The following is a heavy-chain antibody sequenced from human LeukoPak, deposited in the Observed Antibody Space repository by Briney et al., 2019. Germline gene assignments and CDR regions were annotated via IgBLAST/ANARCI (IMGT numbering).Heavy chain of an antibody. CDR3: AKEAAGGYCSSTSCPYY. CDR1: GFTFSPYP. CDR2: IRYDGSNK. J-gene: IGHJ4*02. Sequence: GGSLRLSCATSGFTFSPYPMHWVRQAPGKGLEWVAFIRYDGSNKHYADSVKGRFTISRGNSKNTLYLQMNSLRAEDTAVYYCAKEAAGGYCSSTSCPYYWGQGTLVTVSS. V-gene: IGHV3-30*02. D-gene: IGHD2-2*01.